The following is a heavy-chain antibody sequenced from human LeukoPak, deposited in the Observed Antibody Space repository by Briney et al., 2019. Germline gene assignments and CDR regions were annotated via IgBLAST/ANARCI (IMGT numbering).Heavy chain of an antibody. CDR2: INSDGSST. CDR1: GLTFSSYW. D-gene: IGHD6-19*01. V-gene: IGHV3-74*01. J-gene: IGHJ4*02. CDR3: ARAVAGKPPDY. Sequence: GGSLRLSCAASGLTFSSYWMHWVRQAPGKGLVWVSRINSDGSSTSYADSVKGRFTISRDNAKNTLYLQMNSLRAEDTAVYYCARAVAGKPPDYWGQGTLVTVSS.